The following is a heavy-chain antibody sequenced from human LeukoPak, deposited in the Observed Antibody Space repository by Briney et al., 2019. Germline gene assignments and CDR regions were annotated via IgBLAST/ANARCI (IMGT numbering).Heavy chain of an antibody. V-gene: IGHV1-8*01. CDR1: GYTFTSYD. J-gene: IGHJ6*02. Sequence: ASVKVSCKASGYTFTSYDINWVRQATGQGLEWMGWMNPNSGNTGYAQKFQGRVTMTRNTSISTAYVELSSLRSEDTAVYYCARWVSGSFAEYSMDVWGQGTTVTVSS. CDR2: MNPNSGNT. CDR3: ARWVSGSFAEYSMDV. D-gene: IGHD1-26*01.